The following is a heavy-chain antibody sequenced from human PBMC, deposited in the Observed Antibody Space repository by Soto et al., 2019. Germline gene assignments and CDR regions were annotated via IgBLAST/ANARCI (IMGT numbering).Heavy chain of an antibody. CDR2: IIPIFGTA. CDR3: ARWEFAQKFVVVPAAIRGGPYGMDV. Sequence: GASVKVSCKASGGTFSSYAISWVRQAPGQGLEWMGGIIPIFGTANYAQKFQGRVTITADESTSTAYMELSSLRSEDTAVYYCARWEFAQKFVVVPAAIRGGPYGMDVWGQGTTVTVSS. D-gene: IGHD2-2*01. J-gene: IGHJ6*02. CDR1: GGTFSSYA. V-gene: IGHV1-69*13.